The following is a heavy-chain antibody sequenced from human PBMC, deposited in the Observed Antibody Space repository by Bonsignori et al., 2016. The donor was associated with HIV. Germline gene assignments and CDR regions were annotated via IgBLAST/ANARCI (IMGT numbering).Heavy chain of an antibody. Sequence: GGSLRLSCAASGFTFSSYDMHWVRQAPGKGLEWVAFIRFDGNNKYYADSVKGRFTISRDNSKNTLYLQMNSLRAEDTAVYYCASFPTIYDNNWYWNAEFDYWGQGTLVTVSS. D-gene: IGHD1-1*01. V-gene: IGHV3-30*02. CDR3: ASFPTIYDNNWYWNAEFDY. CDR2: IRFDGNNK. CDR1: GFTFSSYD. J-gene: IGHJ4*02.